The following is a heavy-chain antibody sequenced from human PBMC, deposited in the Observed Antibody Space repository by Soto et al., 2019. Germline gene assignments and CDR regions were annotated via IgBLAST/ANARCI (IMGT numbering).Heavy chain of an antibody. J-gene: IGHJ5*02. Sequence: SLRLSCAASGFTFDDYAMHWVRQAPGKVLEWVSGISWNSGSIGYVDSVKGRFTISRDNAKNSLYLQMNSLRAEDTALYYCAKSSYYDILTENWFDPWGQGTLVNVSS. V-gene: IGHV3-9*01. CDR1: GFTFDDYA. CDR3: AKSSYYDILTENWFDP. CDR2: ISWNSGSI. D-gene: IGHD3-9*01.